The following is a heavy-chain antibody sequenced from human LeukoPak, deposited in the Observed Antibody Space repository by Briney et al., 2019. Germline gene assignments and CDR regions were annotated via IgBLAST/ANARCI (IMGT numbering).Heavy chain of an antibody. D-gene: IGHD2/OR15-2a*01. CDR3: AKDSAKKYDDY. CDR1: GFSFHNYW. V-gene: IGHV3-7*03. Sequence: GGSLRLSCAASGFSFHNYWMSWVRQAPGKGLEWVANIKQDGSEKYYVDSVKGRFTISRDNAKNSLYLQMNSLRAEDTAVYYCAKDSAKKYDDYWGQGTLVTVSS. CDR2: IKQDGSEK. J-gene: IGHJ4*02.